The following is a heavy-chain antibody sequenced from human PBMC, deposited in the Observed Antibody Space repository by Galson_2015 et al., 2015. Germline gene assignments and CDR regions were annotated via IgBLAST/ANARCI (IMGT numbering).Heavy chain of an antibody. D-gene: IGHD3-10*01. CDR1: GFTFNKAW. V-gene: IGHV3-15*01. J-gene: IGHJ4*02. CDR2: IKSRTDGGTT. CDR3: TTVSLYFGEFRHGFDY. Sequence: SLRLSCAASGFTFNKAWMSWVRQAPGKGLERVGRIKSRTDGGTTDYAAPVKGRFTISRDDSKNTLYLQMDSLKSEDTAVYYCTTVSLYFGEFRHGFDYWGQGTLVTVSS.